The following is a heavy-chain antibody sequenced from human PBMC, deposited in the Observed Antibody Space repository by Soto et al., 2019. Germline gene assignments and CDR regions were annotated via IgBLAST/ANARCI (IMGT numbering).Heavy chain of an antibody. J-gene: IGHJ2*01. Sequence: QVQLQESGPGLVKPSGTLSLTCAVSSGSISSSNWWSWVRQPPGKGLEWIGEIYHSGSTNYNPSLKSRVTISVDKSKNQFSLKLSSVTAADTAVYYCAREAGGIAAAGSYWYFDLCGRGTLVTVSS. D-gene: IGHD6-13*01. CDR1: SGSISSSNW. V-gene: IGHV4-4*02. CDR2: IYHSGST. CDR3: AREAGGIAAAGSYWYFDL.